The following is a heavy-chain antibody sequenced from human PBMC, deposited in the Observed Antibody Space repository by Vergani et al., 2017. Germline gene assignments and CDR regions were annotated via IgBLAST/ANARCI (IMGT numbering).Heavy chain of an antibody. V-gene: IGHV3-33*08. CDR2: TRYDGIVE. J-gene: IGHJ4*02. CDR3: ARETRGTPSSLDY. Sequence: RLVQSGGGLAHPGGSLRLSCAASGFPVSGFAFNTYAMTWVRQAPGKGLEWVACTRYDGIVEYYGDSVRGRFTISKDISKNTLYLQMNSLRGDNTAVYYGARETRGTPSSLDYWGQGTLVTVSS. D-gene: IGHD1-1*01. CDR1: GFPVSGFAFNTYA.